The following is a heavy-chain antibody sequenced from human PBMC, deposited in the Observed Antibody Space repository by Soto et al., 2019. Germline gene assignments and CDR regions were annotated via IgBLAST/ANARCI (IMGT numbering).Heavy chain of an antibody. CDR2: INNDGSSR. D-gene: IGHD1-26*01. CDR1: GFTFSSSW. CDR3: VRESGSYAEGLDY. Sequence: EVQLVESGGGLVQPGGSLRLSCAGSGFTFSSSWMHWVRQAPGKGLVWVSRINNDGSSRSYADSVKGRFTISRDNAKTTLYLQMNNLKDEDTAVYYCVRESGSYAEGLDYWGQGTLVTVSS. J-gene: IGHJ4*02. V-gene: IGHV3-74*01.